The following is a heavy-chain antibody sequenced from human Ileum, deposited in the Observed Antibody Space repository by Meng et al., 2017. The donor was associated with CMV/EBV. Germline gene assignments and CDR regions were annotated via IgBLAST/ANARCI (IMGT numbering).Heavy chain of an antibody. J-gene: IGHJ4*02. Sequence: QWQYSGPGLLKPAEPLSLPCPASGTPISSGSHSWAWFRQPPGKRLEWIGSMYFSGIADYNPSLKSRVTISLHATQKQFSLRLTSVTAADSAVYFCARDLTNKWFYYWGQGTLVTVSS. CDR2: MYFSGIA. V-gene: IGHV4-39*07. D-gene: IGHD1-26*01. CDR1: GTPISSGSHS. CDR3: ARDLTNKWFYY.